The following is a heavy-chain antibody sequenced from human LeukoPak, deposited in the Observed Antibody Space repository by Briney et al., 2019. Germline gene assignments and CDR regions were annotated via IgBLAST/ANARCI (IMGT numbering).Heavy chain of an antibody. D-gene: IGHD6-19*01. J-gene: IGHJ6*02. CDR3: AKDKGSGWYSYYYYYYGMDV. Sequence: GGSLRLSCAASGFTFSSYAMSWVRQAPGKGLEWVSAISGGGGSTYYADSVKGRFTISRDNSKNTLYLQMNSLRAEDTAVYYCAKDKGSGWYSYYYYYYGMDVWGQGTTVTVSS. CDR1: GFTFSSYA. CDR2: ISGGGGST. V-gene: IGHV3-23*01.